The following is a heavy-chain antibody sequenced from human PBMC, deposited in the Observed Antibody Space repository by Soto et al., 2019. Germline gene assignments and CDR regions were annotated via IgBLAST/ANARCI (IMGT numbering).Heavy chain of an antibody. V-gene: IGHV3-23*01. Sequence: EVQLLESGGGLVQPGGSLRLSCAASRFTFSSYAMSWVRQAPGKGLEWVSAISGSGGSTYYADSVKGRFTISRDNSKNTLYLQMNSLRAEDTAVYYCAKALGSYWWYFDYWGQGTLVTVSS. J-gene: IGHJ4*02. CDR1: RFTFSSYA. CDR3: AKALGSYWWYFDY. CDR2: ISGSGGST. D-gene: IGHD1-26*01.